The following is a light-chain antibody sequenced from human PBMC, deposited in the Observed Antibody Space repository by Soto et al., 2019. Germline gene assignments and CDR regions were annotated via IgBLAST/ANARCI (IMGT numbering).Light chain of an antibody. V-gene: IGKV3-20*01. CDR2: GAS. CDR3: QQYGGSPRT. Sequence: EIVLTQSPGTLSLSPGERASLSCRASQSIANSLAWYQQKPGQAPRLLIFGASNRATGIPDRFSGGGSGTDFTLTISRLEPEDFAVYHCQQYGGSPRTFGQGTKGDIK. J-gene: IGKJ1*01. CDR1: QSIANS.